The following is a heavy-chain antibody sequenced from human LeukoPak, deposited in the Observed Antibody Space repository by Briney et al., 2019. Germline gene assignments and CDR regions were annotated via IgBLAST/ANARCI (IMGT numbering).Heavy chain of an antibody. V-gene: IGHV4-4*07. Sequence: SETLSLTCTFSGGSISGGSISSYYCSWVRQPAGTGLEWIGRIYNSGTTNYNPSLKSRVTMSVDTSKNQFSLKLNSVTAADTAVYYCARGAPSDYWGQGTLVTVSS. CDR3: ARGAPSDY. J-gene: IGHJ4*02. CDR1: GGSISGGSISSYY. CDR2: IYNSGTT.